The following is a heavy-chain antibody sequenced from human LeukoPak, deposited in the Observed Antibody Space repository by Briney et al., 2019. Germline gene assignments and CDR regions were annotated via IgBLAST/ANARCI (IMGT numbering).Heavy chain of an antibody. D-gene: IGHD3-16*01. J-gene: IGHJ4*02. CDR2: IYPGDSET. CDR3: ARYSKDYDYVWGSYEYYFDY. Sequence: GESLKISCKGSGYSFTSYWIGWVRQMPGKGLEWMGIIYPGDSETRYSPSFQGQVTISADKSIRTAYLQWSSLKASDTAMYYCARYSKDYDYVWGSYEYYFDYWGQGTLVTVSS. CDR1: GYSFTSYW. V-gene: IGHV5-51*01.